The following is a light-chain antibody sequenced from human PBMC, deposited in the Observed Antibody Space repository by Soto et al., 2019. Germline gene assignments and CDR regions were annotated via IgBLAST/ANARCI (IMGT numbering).Light chain of an antibody. CDR3: QQSYNTPLT. Sequence: DIQMTQSPSTLSASLGDRVTITCRASQTIGTYVNWYRQKSGSAPELLIYDASTLQSGVPSRFRGGAYGTDFTLTISSLQLDDFATYYCQQSYNTPLTFGQGTKVDIK. CDR2: DAS. J-gene: IGKJ1*01. V-gene: IGKV1-39*01. CDR1: QTIGTY.